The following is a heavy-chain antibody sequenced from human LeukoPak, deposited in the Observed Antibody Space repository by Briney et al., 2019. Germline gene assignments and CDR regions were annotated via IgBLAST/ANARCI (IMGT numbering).Heavy chain of an antibody. D-gene: IGHD2-2*02. V-gene: IGHV3-74*01. CDR3: ASGYRSSTSCYKFDY. CDR2: INSDGSST. J-gene: IGHJ4*02. Sequence: GGSLRLFCAASGFTFSSYWMHWVRQAPGKGLVWVSRINSDGSSTSYADSVKGRFTISRDNAKNTLYLQMNSLRAEDTAVYYCASGYRSSTSCYKFDYWGQGTLVTVSS. CDR1: GFTFSSYW.